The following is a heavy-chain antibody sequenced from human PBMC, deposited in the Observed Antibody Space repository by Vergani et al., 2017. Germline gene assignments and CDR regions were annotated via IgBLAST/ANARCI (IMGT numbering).Heavy chain of an antibody. Sequence: VQLVQSGGGLVQPGESLKLSCATSGLTFSDSAIHWVRQTSGKGLEWIGRIRDKAYNYATVYAVSVKGRFTISRDDSEKTAYLQMNGLTTEDTAVYYCFYDFWAGYDSGDVWGKGTTVTVSS. CDR1: GLTFSDSA. D-gene: IGHD3/OR15-3a*01. CDR3: FYDFWAGYDSGDV. J-gene: IGHJ6*04. CDR2: IRDKAYNYAT. V-gene: IGHV3-73*01.